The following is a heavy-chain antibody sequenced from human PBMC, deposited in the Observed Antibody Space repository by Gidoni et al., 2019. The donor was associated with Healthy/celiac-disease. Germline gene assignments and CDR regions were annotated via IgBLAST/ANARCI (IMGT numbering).Heavy chain of an antibody. CDR2: ISSSGSTI. J-gene: IGHJ4*02. CDR1: GFTFSSYE. Sequence: EVQLVESGGGLVQPGGSLRLACAASGFTFSSYEMNWVRQAPGKGLEWVSYISSSGSTIYYADSVKGRFTISRDNAKNSLYLQMNSLRAEDTAVYYCARDLGVATVGFDYWGQGTLVTVSS. V-gene: IGHV3-48*03. D-gene: IGHD5-12*01. CDR3: ARDLGVATVGFDY.